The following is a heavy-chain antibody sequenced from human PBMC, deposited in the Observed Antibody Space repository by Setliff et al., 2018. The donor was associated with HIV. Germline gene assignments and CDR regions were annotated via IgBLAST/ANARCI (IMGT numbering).Heavy chain of an antibody. Sequence: PGGSLRLSCVVSGFTLRSYDMYWVRQAPGKGLEWVSGLGVRGGTYYTGSVKGRFAISRESAKNSLYLQMSNLRPEDTAVYYCAKDRDSSSWPQYYFDYWGQGTLVTVSS. CDR3: AKDRDSSSWPQYYFDY. D-gene: IGHD6-13*01. V-gene: IGHV3-13*01. CDR1: GFTLRSYD. J-gene: IGHJ4*02. CDR2: LGVRGGT.